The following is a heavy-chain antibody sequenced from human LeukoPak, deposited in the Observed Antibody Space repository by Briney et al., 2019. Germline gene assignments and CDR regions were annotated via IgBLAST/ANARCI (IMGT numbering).Heavy chain of an antibody. CDR3: ASDSLLGGSSGWFYWFDP. CDR2: ISYDGSNK. CDR1: GFTFSSYA. J-gene: IGHJ5*02. V-gene: IGHV3-30*04. D-gene: IGHD6-19*01. Sequence: GGSLRLSCAASGFTFSSYAMHWVRQAPGKGLEWVAVISYDGSNKYYADSVKGRFTISRDNSKNTLYLQMNSLRAEDTAVYYCASDSLLGGSSGWFYWFDPWGQGTLVTVSS.